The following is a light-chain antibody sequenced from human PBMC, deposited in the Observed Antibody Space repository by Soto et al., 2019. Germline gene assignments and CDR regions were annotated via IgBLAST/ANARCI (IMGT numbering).Light chain of an antibody. CDR1: QSISNN. Sequence: EIVMTQSPATLSVSPGERATLSCRASQSISNNLAWYQQKRGQAPRLLIYGASTRATGIPARFSGSGSGTDFTLTISRLQSEDFAFYYCQQYNNWRTFGQGTKVEI. J-gene: IGKJ1*01. CDR2: GAS. CDR3: QQYNNWRT. V-gene: IGKV3-15*01.